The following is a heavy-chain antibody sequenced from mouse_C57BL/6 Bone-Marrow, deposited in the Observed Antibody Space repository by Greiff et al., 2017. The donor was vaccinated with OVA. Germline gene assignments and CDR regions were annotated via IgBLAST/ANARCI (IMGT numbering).Heavy chain of an antibody. J-gene: IGHJ3*01. CDR2: IDPENGDT. CDR3: TTFLWDVEGFAD. V-gene: IGHV14-4*01. CDR1: GFNIKDDY. Sequence: EVKLVESGAELVRPGASVKLSCTASGFNIKDDYMHWVKQRPEQGLEWIGWIDPENGDTEYASKFQGKATITADTSSNTAYLQLSSLTSEDTAVYYCTTFLWDVEGFADWGQGTLVTVSA. D-gene: IGHD4-1*01.